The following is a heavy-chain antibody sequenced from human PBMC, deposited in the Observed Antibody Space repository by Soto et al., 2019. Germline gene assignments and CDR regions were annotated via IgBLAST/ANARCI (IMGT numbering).Heavy chain of an antibody. V-gene: IGHV3-30-3*01. CDR3: AREQTVITTAGGGRIDR. J-gene: IGHJ5*02. Sequence: QVQLVESGGGVVQPGRSLRLSCAASGFTFSTHAMHWVRQEPGKGLECVAIVSFEGSNKYYAESVKGRFTISRDNSKNTLYLQMSGLTPEDTAFYYCAREQTVITTAGGGRIDRWGQGTLVTVSS. D-gene: IGHD6-13*01. CDR1: GFTFSTHA. CDR2: VSFEGSNK.